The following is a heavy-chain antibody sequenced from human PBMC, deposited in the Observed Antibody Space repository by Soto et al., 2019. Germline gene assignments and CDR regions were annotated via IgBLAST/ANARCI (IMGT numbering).Heavy chain of an antibody. CDR1: GYTFTRYG. V-gene: IGHV1-18*01. D-gene: IGHD3-16*01. CDR2: INTYNGNT. J-gene: IGHJ6*02. CDR3: AVVVVYVIRGQQDV. Sequence: QVQLVQSGAEVKNPGASVKVSCKASGYTFTRYGIGWARQAPGQGLEWMGWINTYNGNTTYAQNVQGRLTLTTDTSWATAKWRWRSLRSNDTAIFYWAVVVVYVIRGQQDVWGRGTSVIVSS.